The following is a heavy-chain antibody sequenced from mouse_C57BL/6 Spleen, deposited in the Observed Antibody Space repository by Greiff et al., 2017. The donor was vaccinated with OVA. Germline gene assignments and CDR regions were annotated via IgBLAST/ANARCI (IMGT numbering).Heavy chain of an antibody. V-gene: IGHV1-64*01. Sequence: QVQLQQPGAELVKPGASVKLSCKASGYTFTSYWMHWVKQRPGQGLEWIGMIHPNSGSTNYNEKFKSKATLTVDKSSSTAYMQLSSLTSEDSAVYYCAREGVVTTADYWSQGTTLTVSS. D-gene: IGHD2-2*01. CDR2: IHPNSGST. CDR3: AREGVVTTADY. CDR1: GYTFTSYW. J-gene: IGHJ2*01.